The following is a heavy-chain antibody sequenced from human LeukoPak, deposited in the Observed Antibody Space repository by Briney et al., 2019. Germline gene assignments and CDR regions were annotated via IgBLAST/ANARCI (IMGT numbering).Heavy chain of an antibody. CDR1: GFTFSDYY. J-gene: IGHJ4*02. V-gene: IGHV3-23*01. Sequence: PGGSLRLSCAASGFTFSDYYMSWVRQAPGKGLEWVSAISGSGGSTYYADSVKGRFTISRDNSKNTLYLQMNSLRAEDTAVYYCASTYSSSPRRPFDYWGQGTLVTVSS. CDR3: ASTYSSSPRRPFDY. CDR2: ISGSGGST. D-gene: IGHD6-6*01.